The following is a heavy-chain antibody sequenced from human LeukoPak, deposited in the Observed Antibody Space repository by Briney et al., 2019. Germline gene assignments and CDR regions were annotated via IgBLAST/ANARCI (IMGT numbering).Heavy chain of an antibody. Sequence: SETLSLTCTVSGGSISSYYWSWVGQPPGKGLEWIGYIYYSGSTNYNPSLKSRVTISVDTSKNQFSLKLSSVTAADTAVYYCARDKGTSYLSSFDYWGQGTLVTVSS. CDR2: IYYSGST. V-gene: IGHV4-59*01. CDR1: GGSISSYY. CDR3: ARDKGTSYLSSFDY. J-gene: IGHJ4*02. D-gene: IGHD6-6*01.